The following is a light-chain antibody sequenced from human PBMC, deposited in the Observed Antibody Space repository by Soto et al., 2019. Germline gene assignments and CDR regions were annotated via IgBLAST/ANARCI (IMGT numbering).Light chain of an antibody. CDR1: QSVSNY. CDR3: QQSYGTPPT. V-gene: IGKV1-39*01. J-gene: IGKJ4*01. Sequence: DMEMTQSPLSLSASVGVRDTITCRASQSVSNYLNWYQHKPGKVPKLLIYAASSLQRGVPTRFSGSGSGTDFTLTINSLQPEDFATYYCQQSYGTPPTFGGGTKIEIK. CDR2: AAS.